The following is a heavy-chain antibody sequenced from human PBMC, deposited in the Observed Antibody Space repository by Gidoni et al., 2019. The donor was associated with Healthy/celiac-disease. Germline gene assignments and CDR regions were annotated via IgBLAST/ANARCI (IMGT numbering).Heavy chain of an antibody. CDR1: GFTFSSYW. CDR3: ARGGVAPFDAFDI. D-gene: IGHD3-10*01. V-gene: IGHV3-7*01. Sequence: EVQLVESGGGLVQPGGSLILSCAACGFTFSSYWMSWVRQAPGKGLEWVANIKQDGSEKYYVDSVKGRFTISRDNAKNSLYLQMNSLRAEDTAVYYCARGGVAPFDAFDIWGQGTMVTVSS. CDR2: IKQDGSEK. J-gene: IGHJ3*02.